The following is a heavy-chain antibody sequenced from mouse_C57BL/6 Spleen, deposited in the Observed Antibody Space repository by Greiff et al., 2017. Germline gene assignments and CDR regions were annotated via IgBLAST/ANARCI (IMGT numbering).Heavy chain of an antibody. CDR3: ARAYYSNYWFAY. CDR2: IDPSDSYT. V-gene: IGHV1-69*01. Sequence: VQLQQPGAELVMPGASVKLSCKASGYTFTSYWMHWVKQRPGQGLEWIGEIDPSDSYTNYNQKFKGKSTFTVDKSSSTAYMQLSSLTSEDSAVYYCARAYYSNYWFAYWGQGTLVTVSA. J-gene: IGHJ3*01. CDR1: GYTFTSYW. D-gene: IGHD2-5*01.